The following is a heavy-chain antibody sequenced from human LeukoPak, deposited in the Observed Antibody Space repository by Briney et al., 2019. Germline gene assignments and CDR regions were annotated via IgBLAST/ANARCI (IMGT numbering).Heavy chain of an antibody. CDR3: VRDRGISFYFDY. J-gene: IGHJ4*02. V-gene: IGHV3-48*01. Sequence: PGGSLRLSCAASRFTFSSYSMNWVRQAPGKGLEWVSYISSSSSTIYYADSVKGRFTVSRDNAKNSLDLQMNSLRADDTAVYYCVRDRGISFYFDYWGQGTLVTVSS. D-gene: IGHD3-16*02. CDR1: RFTFSSYS. CDR2: ISSSSSTI.